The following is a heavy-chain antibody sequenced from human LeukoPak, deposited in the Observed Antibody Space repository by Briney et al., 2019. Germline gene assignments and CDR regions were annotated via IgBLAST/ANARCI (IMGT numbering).Heavy chain of an antibody. D-gene: IGHD3-10*01. CDR1: DVSISSSY. V-gene: IGHV4-59*01. Sequence: SETLSLTCSVSDVSISSSYWSWIRQPPGKGLEWIGYINYSGSTHYNPSLKSRVTISVDTSKNQFSLKLSSVTAADTAVYYCARAHYYGSGSYSDAFDIWGQGTMVTVSS. J-gene: IGHJ3*02. CDR3: ARAHYYGSGSYSDAFDI. CDR2: INYSGST.